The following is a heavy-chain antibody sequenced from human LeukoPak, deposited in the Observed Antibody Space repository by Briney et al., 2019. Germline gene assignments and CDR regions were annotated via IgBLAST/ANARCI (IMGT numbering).Heavy chain of an antibody. CDR1: GFTVSSNY. J-gene: IGHJ4*02. CDR3: ARALYYFDY. Sequence: GGSLRLSCAASGFTVSSNYMGWVRQAPGKGLEWVSVIYTGGSTFYADSVKGRFTISRDSSKNTLYLQMNSLRAEDTAVYYCARALYYFDYWGQGTLVTVSS. V-gene: IGHV3-66*01. CDR2: IYTGGST.